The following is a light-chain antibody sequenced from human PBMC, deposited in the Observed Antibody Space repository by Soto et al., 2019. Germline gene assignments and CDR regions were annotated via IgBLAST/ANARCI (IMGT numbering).Light chain of an antibody. CDR2: GAS. CDR3: QQYGRSPTT. V-gene: IGKV3-20*01. J-gene: IGKJ1*01. Sequence: EIFFTHSPYTXSLCPVXXXXXXFIXSQNFGSSYLAWYQQKRGQAPRFLIYGASSRATGIPDRFSGSGSGTDFTLTISRLEPEDFAVYYCQQYGRSPTTFGQGTKVDI. CDR1: QNFGSSY.